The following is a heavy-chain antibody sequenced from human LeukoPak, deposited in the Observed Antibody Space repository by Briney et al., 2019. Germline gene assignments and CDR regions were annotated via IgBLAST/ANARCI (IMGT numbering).Heavy chain of an antibody. J-gene: IGHJ4*02. CDR3: AKAGY. CDR1: GFTFSRDW. V-gene: IGHV3-7*01. Sequence: GGSLRLSCAASGFTFSRDWMSWVRQAPGKGPEWVANIKEDGTKIDYVDSVRGRFTISRDNAKNSLHLQMNSLRAEDTAVYYCAKAGYWGQGTLVTVSS. CDR2: IKEDGTKI.